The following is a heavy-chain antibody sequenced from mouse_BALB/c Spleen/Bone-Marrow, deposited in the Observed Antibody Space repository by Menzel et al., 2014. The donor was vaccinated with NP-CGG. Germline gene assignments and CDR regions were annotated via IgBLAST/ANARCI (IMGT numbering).Heavy chain of an antibody. CDR1: GITFSSYG. J-gene: IGHJ1*01. Sequence: VQLKESGGGLVQPGGSLKLSCVASGITFSSYGMSWVRQTPDKRLELVATINNNGGSTYYPDSVKGQFTISRDNAKNTLYLQMSSLKSEDTAMYYCARVYGWYFDVWGAGTTVTVSS. CDR3: ARVYGWYFDV. V-gene: IGHV5-6-3*01. CDR2: INNNGGST. D-gene: IGHD1-1*01.